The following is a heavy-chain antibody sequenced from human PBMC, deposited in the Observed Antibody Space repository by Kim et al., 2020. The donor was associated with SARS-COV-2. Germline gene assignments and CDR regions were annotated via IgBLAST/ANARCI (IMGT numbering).Heavy chain of an antibody. V-gene: IGHV4-31*03. CDR1: GGSISSGGYY. Sequence: SETLSLTCTVSGGSISSGGYYWSWIRQHPGKGLEWIGYIYYSGRTYYNPSLKSRVTISVDTSKNQFSLKLSSVTAADTAVYYCARAPRRSITIFGVVTHFDYWGHGTLVTVSS. J-gene: IGHJ4*01. D-gene: IGHD3-3*01. CDR3: ARAPRRSITIFGVVTHFDY. CDR2: IYYSGRT.